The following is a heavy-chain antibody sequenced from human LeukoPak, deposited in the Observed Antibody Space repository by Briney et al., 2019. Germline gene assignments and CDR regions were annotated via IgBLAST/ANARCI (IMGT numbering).Heavy chain of an antibody. V-gene: IGHV6-1*01. Sequence: SQTLSLTCAISGDSVSSNSAAWNWIRQSPSRGLEWLGRTYYRSKWYNDYAVSVKSRITINPDTTKNQFSLKLNSVTPEDTAVYYCARGSFSDYYYGMDVWGQGTTVTVSS. CDR2: TYYRSKWYN. D-gene: IGHD1-26*01. CDR1: GDSVSSNSAA. J-gene: IGHJ6*02. CDR3: ARGSFSDYYYGMDV.